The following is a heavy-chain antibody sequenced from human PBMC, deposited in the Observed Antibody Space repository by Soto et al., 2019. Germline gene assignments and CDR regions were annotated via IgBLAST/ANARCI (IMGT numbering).Heavy chain of an antibody. V-gene: IGHV3-9*01. CDR1: GFTFDDYA. D-gene: IGHD6-19*01. CDR3: AKDMLAVAGTPSGFDY. Sequence: GGSLRLSCAASGFTFDDYAMHWVRQAPGKGLEWVSGISWNSGSIGYADSVKGRFTISRDNAKNSLYLQMNSLRAEDTALYYCAKDMLAVAGTPSGFDYWGQGTLVTVSS. J-gene: IGHJ4*02. CDR2: ISWNSGSI.